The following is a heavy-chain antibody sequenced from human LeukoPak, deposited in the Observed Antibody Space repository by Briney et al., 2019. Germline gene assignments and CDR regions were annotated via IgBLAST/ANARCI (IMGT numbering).Heavy chain of an antibody. CDR2: IYHSGST. D-gene: IGHD1-26*01. Sequence: TSETLSLTCAVSGGSISSSNWWSWVRQPPGKGLEWIGEIYHSGSTNYNPSLKSRVTISVDKSKNQFSLKLSSVTAADTAVYYCARWAIPTPYYFDYWGQGTLITVSS. V-gene: IGHV4-4*02. CDR1: GGSISSSNW. J-gene: IGHJ4*02. CDR3: ARWAIPTPYYFDY.